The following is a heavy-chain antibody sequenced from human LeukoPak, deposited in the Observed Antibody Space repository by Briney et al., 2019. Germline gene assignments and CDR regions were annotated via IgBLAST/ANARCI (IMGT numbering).Heavy chain of an antibody. CDR3: AKNGPLRYFDLLSQRTYYTYYMDV. J-gene: IGHJ6*03. D-gene: IGHD3-9*01. CDR2: ISFDGTDA. V-gene: IGHV3-30*04. Sequence: PGGSLRLSCAASGFTFSSYAIHWVRQAPGKGLEWVAVISFDGTDAFYADSVKGRFTISRDNAQNSLYLRMNSLRAEDTAMYYCAKNGPLRYFDLLSQRTYYTYYMDVWGTGTTVTISS. CDR1: GFTFSSYA.